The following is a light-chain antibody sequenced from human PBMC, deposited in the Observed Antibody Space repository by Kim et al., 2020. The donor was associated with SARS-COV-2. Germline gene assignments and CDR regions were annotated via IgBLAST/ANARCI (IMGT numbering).Light chain of an antibody. CDR2: GAS. CDR1: QSISSN. V-gene: IGKV3-15*01. CDR3: QQYAYWRA. Sequence: EIVMTQSPATLSLSPAERATLSCRASQSISSNLAWYQQKPGQAPRVLIYGASARATGIPARFSGSGSGTEFTLTISNLQSEDFAVYYCQQYAYWRAFGQGTRLEIK. J-gene: IGKJ5*01.